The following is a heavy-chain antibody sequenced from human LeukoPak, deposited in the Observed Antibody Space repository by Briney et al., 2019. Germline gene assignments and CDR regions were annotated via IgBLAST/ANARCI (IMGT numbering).Heavy chain of an antibody. CDR2: IYSGGST. Sequence: PGGSLRLSCAASGFTVSSNYMSWVRQAPGKGLEWVSVIYSGGSTYYADSVKGRSTISRDNSKNTLYLQMNSLRAEDTAVYYCVVSGWPVLGFDYWGQGTLVTVSS. V-gene: IGHV3-53*01. D-gene: IGHD6-19*01. CDR1: GFTVSSNY. CDR3: VVSGWPVLGFDY. J-gene: IGHJ4*02.